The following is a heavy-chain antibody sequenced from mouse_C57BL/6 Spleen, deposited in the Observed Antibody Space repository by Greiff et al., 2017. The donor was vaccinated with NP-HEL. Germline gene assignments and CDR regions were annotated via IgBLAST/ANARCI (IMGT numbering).Heavy chain of an antibody. V-gene: IGHV3-6*01. CDR2: ISYDGSN. CDR1: GYSITSGYY. J-gene: IGHJ3*01. CDR3: ARGEGYYDYGGFAY. D-gene: IGHD2-4*01. Sequence: EVKLMESGPGLVKPSQSLSLTCSVTGYSITSGYYWNWIRQFPGNKLEWMGYISYDGSNNYNPSLKNRISITRDTSKNQFFLKLNSVTTEDTATYYCARGEGYYDYGGFAYWGQGTLVTVSA.